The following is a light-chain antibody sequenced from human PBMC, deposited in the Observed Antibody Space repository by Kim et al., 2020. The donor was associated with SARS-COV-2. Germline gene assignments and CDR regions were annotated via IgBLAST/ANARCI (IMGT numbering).Light chain of an antibody. V-gene: IGKV3-15*01. CDR3: QQYNNWPYT. CDR2: GAS. J-gene: IGKJ2*01. Sequence: VSSRERAALSCRACQSVSSNLAWYQQKPGQAPRLLIYGASTRATGIPARLSGSGSGTEFTLTISSLQSEDFAVYYCQQYNNWPYTFGQGTKLEI. CDR1: QSVSSN.